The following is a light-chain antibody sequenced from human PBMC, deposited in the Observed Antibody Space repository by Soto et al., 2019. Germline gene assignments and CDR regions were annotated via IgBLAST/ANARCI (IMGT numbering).Light chain of an antibody. CDR1: QSVTSW. CDR3: HHYNSYPGT. J-gene: IGKJ1*01. CDR2: DAS. V-gene: IGKV1-5*01. Sequence: DVQMTQSPSTLSASVGDRVTITCRASQSVTSWLAWYQQKPGKAPKVLIYDASSLESGVPSRCSGSGSGTEYTLTTSSLHPDDLAADYGHHYNSYPGTFGQGTRVVIK.